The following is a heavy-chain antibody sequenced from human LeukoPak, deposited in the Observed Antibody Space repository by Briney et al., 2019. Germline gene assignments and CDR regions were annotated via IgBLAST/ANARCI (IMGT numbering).Heavy chain of an antibody. CDR3: ARGYSGLHFDS. V-gene: IGHV1-69*04. D-gene: IGHD1-26*01. CDR2: IAPVLEIT. J-gene: IGHJ4*02. Sequence: SVKVSCKASGGTFSNSAISWVRQAPGQGLEWMGRIAPVLEITNYAQKFQGRLTFTADISTSTAYMELSGLRSEDTAIYYCARGYSGLHFDSWGQGSLVTVSS. CDR1: GGTFSNSA.